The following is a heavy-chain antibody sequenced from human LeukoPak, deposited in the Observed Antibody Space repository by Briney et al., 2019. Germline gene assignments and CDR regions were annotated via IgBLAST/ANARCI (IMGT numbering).Heavy chain of an antibody. CDR1: GGSISSGGYS. D-gene: IGHD3-9*01. Sequence: PSQTLSLTCTVSGGSISSGGYSWGWIRQHPGKGLEWIGFIYYGGSTDYNPSPKSRVIISEDTSKNQFSLKLSSVTAADTAVYYCARAFGYFDWFLDFWGLGTLVTVSS. CDR2: IYYGGST. V-gene: IGHV4-31*03. CDR3: ARAFGYFDWFLDF. J-gene: IGHJ4*02.